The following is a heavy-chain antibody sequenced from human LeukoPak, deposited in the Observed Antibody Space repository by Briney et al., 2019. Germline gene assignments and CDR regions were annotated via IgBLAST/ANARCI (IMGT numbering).Heavy chain of an antibody. CDR2: INPNSSGT. CDR1: GYTFTGYY. CDR3: ARRASNIVVVPAAMKEYYYYYMDV. D-gene: IGHD2-2*01. J-gene: IGHJ6*03. V-gene: IGHV1-2*02. Sequence: ASVKLSCTASGYTFTGYYMHWGRHAPRHGLEWMGCINPNSSGTNYAQKFQGRVTMTRDTSISTAYMELRRLRSDDTAVYYCARRASNIVVVPAAMKEYYYYYMDVWGKGTTVTVSS.